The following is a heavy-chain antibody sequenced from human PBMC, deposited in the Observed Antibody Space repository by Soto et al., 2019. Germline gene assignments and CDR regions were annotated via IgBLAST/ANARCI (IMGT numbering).Heavy chain of an antibody. V-gene: IGHV1-18*01. CDR3: ARQTLKGGYGPHDY. CDR1: GYTFTSYG. CDR2: ISAYNGNT. D-gene: IGHD3-22*01. Sequence: ASVKFSCKAAGYTFTSYGISWVRQAPGQVLECMVWISAYNGNTNXXXKLQGRVXXTTDTSTSTAXMELRXLRSDDTGVXYCARQTLKGGYGPHDYWGQGTLVTVSS. J-gene: IGHJ4*02.